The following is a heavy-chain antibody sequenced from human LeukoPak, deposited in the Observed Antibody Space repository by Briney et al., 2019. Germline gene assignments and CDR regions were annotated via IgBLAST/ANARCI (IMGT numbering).Heavy chain of an antibody. D-gene: IGHD1-26*01. V-gene: IGHV1-69*13. CDR2: IIPIFGTA. CDR3: AGWEGDYYYYHGMDV. J-gene: IGHJ6*04. CDR1: GGTFSSYA. Sequence: SVEVSCKASGGTFSSYAISWVRQAPGQGLEWMGGIIPIFGTANYAQKFQGRVTITADESTSTAYMELSSLRSEDTAVYYCAGWEGDYYYYHGMDVWGKGTTVTVSS.